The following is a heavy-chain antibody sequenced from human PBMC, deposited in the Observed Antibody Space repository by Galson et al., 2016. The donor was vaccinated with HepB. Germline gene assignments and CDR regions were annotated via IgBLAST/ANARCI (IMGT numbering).Heavy chain of an antibody. CDR1: GLTFSRYW. J-gene: IGHJ4*02. D-gene: IGHD4-17*01. Sequence: SLRLSCAASGLTFSRYWMHWVRQAPGMGLVWVSRIKGGSTYYADSVKGRFIISRANSKNTLYLQMNSLRAEDTAVYYCARGGNYGDYVDYWGQGTLVTVSS. V-gene: IGHV3-74*01. CDR3: ARGGNYGDYVDY. CDR2: IKGGST.